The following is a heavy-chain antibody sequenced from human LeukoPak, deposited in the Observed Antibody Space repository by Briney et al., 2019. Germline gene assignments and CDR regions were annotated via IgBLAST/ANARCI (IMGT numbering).Heavy chain of an antibody. V-gene: IGHV4-34*01. CDR1: GGSFGGYH. D-gene: IGHD3-3*01. CDR3: ARALLNVFGVVWEDRYYYYMDV. Sequence: SETLPLTCAVYGGSFGGYHWSWIRQPPGKGLEWIGEIDHGGSTNYNPSLKSRVTISVDTSKNQFSLKLSSVTAAETAVYYCARALLNVFGVVWEDRYYYYMDVWGKGTTVTVSS. J-gene: IGHJ6*03. CDR2: IDHGGST.